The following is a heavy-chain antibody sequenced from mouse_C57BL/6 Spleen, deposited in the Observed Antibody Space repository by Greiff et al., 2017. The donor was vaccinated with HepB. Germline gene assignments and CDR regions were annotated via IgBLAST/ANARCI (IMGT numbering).Heavy chain of an antibody. CDR1: GYSITSGYD. J-gene: IGHJ1*03. D-gene: IGHD1-1*01. CDR3: ARDYYGSPWDFDV. Sequence: EVQVVESGPGMVKPSQSLSLTCTVTGYSITSGYDWHLIRHFPGNKLEWMGYITYSGSTNYNPSLKSRITITHDTSKNPFFLKLNYVTTEDTATYDCARDYYGSPWDFDVWGTGTTVTVSS. CDR2: ITYSGST. V-gene: IGHV3-1*01.